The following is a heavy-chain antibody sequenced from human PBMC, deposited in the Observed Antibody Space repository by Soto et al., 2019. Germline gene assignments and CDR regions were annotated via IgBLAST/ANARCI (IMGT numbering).Heavy chain of an antibody. CDR1: GFTFDDYA. D-gene: IGHD6-19*01. J-gene: IGHJ4*02. CDR3: AKDKGGRSGWGFDY. V-gene: IGHV3-9*01. Sequence: EVQLVESGGGLVQPGRSLRLSCAASGFTFDDYAMHWVRQAPGKGLEWVSGISWNSGSIGYADSVKGRFNISRDNAKNSLYLQMNSLRAEDTALYYCAKDKGGRSGWGFDYWGQGTLVTVSS. CDR2: ISWNSGSI.